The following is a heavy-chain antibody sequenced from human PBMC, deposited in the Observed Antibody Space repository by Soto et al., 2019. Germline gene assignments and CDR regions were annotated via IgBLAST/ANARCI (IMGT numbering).Heavy chain of an antibody. Sequence: PGGSLRLSCADSGFTFDDYAMHWVRQAPGKGLEWVSGISWNSGSIGYADSVKGRFTISRDNAKNSLYLQMNSLRAEDTALYYCAKDILPWGAAVTFDDWGQGTRVTVSS. D-gene: IGHD6-13*01. CDR2: ISWNSGSI. J-gene: IGHJ4*02. CDR1: GFTFDDYA. V-gene: IGHV3-9*01. CDR3: AKDILPWGAAVTFDD.